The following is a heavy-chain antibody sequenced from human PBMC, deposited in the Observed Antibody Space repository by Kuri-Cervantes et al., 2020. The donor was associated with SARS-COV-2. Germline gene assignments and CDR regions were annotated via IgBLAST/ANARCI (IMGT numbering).Heavy chain of an antibody. J-gene: IGHJ6*02. CDR1: GFTFSRYS. Sequence: GGSLRLSCVASGFTFSRYSMNWVRQAPGKGLEFVSYLSGDSITTYFADSLKGRVTVSRDNAKNSLYLQMNSLRAEDTAVYYCARDQEPTYCSSTSCYLYYYGMDVWGQGTTVTVSS. V-gene: IGHV3-48*01. CDR2: LSGDSITT. CDR3: ARDQEPTYCSSTSCYLYYYGMDV. D-gene: IGHD2-2*01.